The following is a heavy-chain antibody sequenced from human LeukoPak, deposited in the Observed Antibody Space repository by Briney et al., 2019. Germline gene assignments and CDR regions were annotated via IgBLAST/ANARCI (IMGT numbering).Heavy chain of an antibody. J-gene: IGHJ6*02. V-gene: IGHV3-30-3*01. D-gene: IGHD2-15*01. CDR1: GFTFSSYA. CDR2: ISYDGSYK. CDR3: ARDTCSGGSCYNYHGMDV. Sequence: GGSLRLSCAASGFTFSSYAMHWVRKAPGKGLEWVASISYDGSYKYYTDPAKGRFTVSRDNSKNTVYLQMNSLRAEDTAVYYCARDTCSGGSCYNYHGMDVWGQGTTVTVSS.